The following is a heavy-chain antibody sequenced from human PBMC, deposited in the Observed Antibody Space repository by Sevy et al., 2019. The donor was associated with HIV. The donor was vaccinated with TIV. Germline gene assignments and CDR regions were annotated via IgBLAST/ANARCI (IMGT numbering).Heavy chain of an antibody. V-gene: IGHV3-23*01. Sequence: GGSLRLSCAASGITLSNYGVNWVRQAPGKGLEWVSAISGSGGSTYYADSVKGRFTISRDNSKNTLYLQMNSLRAEDTAVYYCAKDSPTMSSGGIMDVWGQGTTVTVSS. D-gene: IGHD2-15*01. CDR3: AKDSPTMSSGGIMDV. CDR1: GITLSNYG. CDR2: ISGSGGST. J-gene: IGHJ6*02.